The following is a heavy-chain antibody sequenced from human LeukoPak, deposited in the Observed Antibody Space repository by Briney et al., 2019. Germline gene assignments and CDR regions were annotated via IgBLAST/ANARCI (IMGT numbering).Heavy chain of an antibody. D-gene: IGHD6-6*01. J-gene: IGHJ4*02. V-gene: IGHV3-7*02. CDR1: GFTFTNNW. Sequence: GGSLRLSCAASGFTFTNNWMTWVRQAPGKGLEWVANIKEDGTEKYYVDSVKGRFTISRDNPKNSVYLQMNSLRAEDTAVYYCARGEYRNSATLDYWGQGTLVTVSS. CDR2: IKEDGTEK. CDR3: ARGEYRNSATLDY.